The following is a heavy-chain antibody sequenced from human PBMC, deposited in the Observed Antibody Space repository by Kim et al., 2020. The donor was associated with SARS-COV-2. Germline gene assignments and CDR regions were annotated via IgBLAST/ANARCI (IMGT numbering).Heavy chain of an antibody. D-gene: IGHD1-26*01. CDR2: IYANGRT. CDR3: ARREAGSNYFDY. CDR1: GGSINSYY. V-gene: IGHV4-4*07. Sequence: SETLSLTCTVSGGSINSYYWYWIRQPAGKGLEWIGRIYANGRTDYNPSLKSRVTMSMDTSKNQVSLRLSAVTAADTAVYYCARREAGSNYFDYWGQGTLVTVSS. J-gene: IGHJ4*02.